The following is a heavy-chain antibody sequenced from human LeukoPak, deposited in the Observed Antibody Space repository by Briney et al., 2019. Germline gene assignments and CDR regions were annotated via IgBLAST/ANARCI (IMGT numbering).Heavy chain of an antibody. CDR3: GKGLAYTYPYSGNMDV. J-gene: IGHJ6*03. D-gene: IGHD5-18*01. V-gene: IGHV3-30*04. CDR2: ISYDGTNK. Sequence: GGSLRLSCAASGFTFSSYAMHWVRQAPGKGLEWVAVISYDGTNKYYADSVKGRFTISRDNSENTVSLQLNSLRAEDTAVYYCGKGLAYTYPYSGNMDVWGKGTTVTTSS. CDR1: GFTFSSYA.